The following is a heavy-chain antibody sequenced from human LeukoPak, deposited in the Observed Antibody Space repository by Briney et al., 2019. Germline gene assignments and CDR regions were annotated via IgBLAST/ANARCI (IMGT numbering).Heavy chain of an antibody. CDR2: ISGSGGST. V-gene: IGHV3-23*01. D-gene: IGHD3-9*01. Sequence: GGSLRLSCAASGFTFSSYAMSWVRQAPGKGLEWVSAISGSGGSTYYADSVKGRFTISRDNSKNMLYLQMNSLRAEDTAVYYCAICPVIMSPYFDYWGQGTLVTVSS. J-gene: IGHJ4*02. CDR1: GFTFSSYA. CDR3: AICPVIMSPYFDY.